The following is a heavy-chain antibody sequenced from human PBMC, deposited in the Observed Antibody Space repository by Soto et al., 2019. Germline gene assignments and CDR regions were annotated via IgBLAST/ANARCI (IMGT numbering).Heavy chain of an antibody. CDR3: ARDMSATVTTYYFDY. J-gene: IGHJ4*02. CDR1: GFTFSSYG. CDR2: IWYDGSNK. V-gene: IGHV3-33*01. D-gene: IGHD4-17*01. Sequence: QVQLVESGGGVVQPGRSLRLSCAASGFTFSSYGMHWVRQAPGKGLEWVAVIWYDGSNKYYADSVKGRFTISRDNSKNTLYLQMNSLRAEDTAVYYWARDMSATVTTYYFDYWGQGTLVTVSS.